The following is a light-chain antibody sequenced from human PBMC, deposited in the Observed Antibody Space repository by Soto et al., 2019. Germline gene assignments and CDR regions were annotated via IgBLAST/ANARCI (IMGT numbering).Light chain of an antibody. J-gene: IGLJ1*01. CDR3: SSFAGSNNVYV. CDR1: SSDVGGYNY. V-gene: IGLV2-8*01. CDR2: EVT. Sequence: QSALTQPPSASGSPGQSVTISCTGTSSDVGGYNYVSWYQQHPGNAPKLMIYEVTKRPSGVPDRFSGSKSGNTASLTVSGLQAEDDADYYCSSFAGSNNVYVFGTGTKLTVL.